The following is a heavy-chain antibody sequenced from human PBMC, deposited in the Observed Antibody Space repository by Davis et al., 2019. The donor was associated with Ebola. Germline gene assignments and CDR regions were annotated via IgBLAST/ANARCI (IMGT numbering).Heavy chain of an antibody. D-gene: IGHD6-13*01. CDR1: GFTFSSYG. J-gene: IGHJ4*02. V-gene: IGHV3-33*01. Sequence: GESLKISCAASGFTFSSYGMHWVRQAPGKGLEWVAVIWYDGSNKYYADSVKGRFTISRDNSKNTLYLQMNSLRAEDTAVYYCARGGGRQQLVPRFDYWGQGTLVTVSS. CDR2: IWYDGSNK. CDR3: ARGGGRQQLVPRFDY.